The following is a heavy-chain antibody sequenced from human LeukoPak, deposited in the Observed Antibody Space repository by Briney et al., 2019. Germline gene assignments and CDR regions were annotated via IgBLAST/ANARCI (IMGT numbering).Heavy chain of an antibody. CDR1: GFTFSDYY. CDR2: INSHGSST. D-gene: IGHD5-12*01. J-gene: IGHJ3*02. CDR3: TRDGGYNAFDI. V-gene: IGHV3-74*01. Sequence: PGGSLRLSCAASGFTFSDYYVDWVRQAPGKGLVWVSRINSHGSSTSYADSVKGRFTISRDNAKNTLYLQMNSLRAEDTAVYYCTRDGGYNAFDIWGQGTMVTVSS.